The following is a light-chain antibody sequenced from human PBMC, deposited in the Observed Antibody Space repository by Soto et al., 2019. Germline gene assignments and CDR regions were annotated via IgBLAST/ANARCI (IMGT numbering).Light chain of an antibody. J-gene: IGLJ1*01. CDR1: SSDVGGYNY. CDR2: DVS. Sequence: VLTQPPSASGSPGQSVTISCTGTSSDVGGYNYVSWYQQHPGRAPKLMIYDVSKRPSGVPDRFSGSKSGNTASLTVSGLQVEDEADYYCSSYAGTHIVFGTGTKVTVL. CDR3: SSYAGTHIV. V-gene: IGLV2-8*01.